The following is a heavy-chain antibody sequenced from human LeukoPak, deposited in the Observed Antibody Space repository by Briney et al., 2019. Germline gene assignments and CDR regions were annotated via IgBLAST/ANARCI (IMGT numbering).Heavy chain of an antibody. Sequence: SETLSLTCAVYGGSFSGYYWSWIRQPPGKGLEWIGEINHSGSTNYNPSLKSRVTISVDTSKNQFSLKLSSVTAADAAVYYCARGARTPSGYGSRTAGRANWFDPWGQGTLVTVSS. J-gene: IGHJ5*02. D-gene: IGHD5-12*01. CDR3: ARGARTPSGYGSRTAGRANWFDP. CDR1: GGSFSGYY. V-gene: IGHV4-34*01. CDR2: INHSGST.